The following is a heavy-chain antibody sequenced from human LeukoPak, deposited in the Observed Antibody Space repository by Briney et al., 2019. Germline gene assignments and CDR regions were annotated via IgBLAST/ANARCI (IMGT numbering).Heavy chain of an antibody. CDR3: ARSELTTSYSSGSEAFDI. Sequence: SETLSLTCTVSGGSISSSSYYRGWIRQPPGKGLEWIGSIYYSGSTYYNPSLKSRVTISEDTSKNQFSLKLSSVTAADTAVYYCARSELTTSYSSGSEAFDIWGQGTMVTVSS. V-gene: IGHV4-39*01. D-gene: IGHD6-19*01. CDR1: GGSISSSSYY. CDR2: IYYSGST. J-gene: IGHJ3*02.